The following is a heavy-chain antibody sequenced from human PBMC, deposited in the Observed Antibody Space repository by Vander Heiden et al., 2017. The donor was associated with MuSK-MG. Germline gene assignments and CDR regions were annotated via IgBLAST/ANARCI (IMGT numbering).Heavy chain of an antibody. J-gene: IGHJ4*02. D-gene: IGHD3-10*01. CDR1: GGSFSGYY. CDR3: ASSEIQGSTMVRGAGY. CDR2: INHSGST. Sequence: QVQLQQWGAGLLKPSETLSLTCAVYGGSFSGYYWSWIRQPPGKGLEWIGEINHSGSTNYNPSLKSRVTISVDTSKNQCSLKLSSVTAAETAVYYCASSEIQGSTMVRGAGYWGQGTLVTVSS. V-gene: IGHV4-34*01.